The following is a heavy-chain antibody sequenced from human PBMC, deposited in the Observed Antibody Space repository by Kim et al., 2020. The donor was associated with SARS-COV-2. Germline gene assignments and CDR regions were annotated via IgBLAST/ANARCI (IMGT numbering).Heavy chain of an antibody. CDR1: GFTFSSYS. CDR2: ISSSSSTI. V-gene: IGHV3-48*04. J-gene: IGHJ4*02. Sequence: GGSLRLSCAASGFTFSSYSMNWVRQAPGKGLEWVSYISSSSSTIYYADSVKGRFTISRDNAKNSLYLQMNSLRAEDTAVYYCARDSTILRDYVWGSYRDYFDYWGQGTLVTVSS. CDR3: ARDSTILRDYVWGSYRDYFDY. D-gene: IGHD3-16*02.